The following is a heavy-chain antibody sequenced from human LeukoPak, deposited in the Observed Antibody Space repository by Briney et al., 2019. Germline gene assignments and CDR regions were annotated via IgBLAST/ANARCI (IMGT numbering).Heavy chain of an antibody. CDR2: IRYDGSNK. CDR3: AKDHRAYCGGDCVDFDY. J-gene: IGHJ4*02. D-gene: IGHD2-21*02. CDR1: GVTFSSYG. V-gene: IGHV3-30*02. Sequence: GGSLRLSCAASGVTFSSYGMHWVRQAPGKGLEWVAFIRYDGSNKYYADSVKGRFTISRDNSKNTLYLQMNSLRAEDTAVYYCAKDHRAYCGGDCVDFDYWGQGTLVTVSS.